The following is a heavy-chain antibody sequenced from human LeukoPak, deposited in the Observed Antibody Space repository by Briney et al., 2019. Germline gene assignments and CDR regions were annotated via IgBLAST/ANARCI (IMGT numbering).Heavy chain of an antibody. D-gene: IGHD2-15*01. J-gene: IGHJ6*03. CDR3: VRDARYCSGGSCYSGYYYYYYMDV. Sequence: PSETLSLTCAVSGYFISSGYYWGWIRQPPGKGLEWIGSIYHSGSTYYNPSLKSRVTISVDTSKNHFSLKLSSVTAADTAVYYCVRDARYCSGGSCYSGYYYYYYMDVWGKGTTVTVSS. CDR1: GYFISSGYY. V-gene: IGHV4-38-2*02. CDR2: IYHSGST.